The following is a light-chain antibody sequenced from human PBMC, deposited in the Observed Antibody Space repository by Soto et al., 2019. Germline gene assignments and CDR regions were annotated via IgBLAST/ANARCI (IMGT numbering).Light chain of an antibody. CDR1: QPTSPNY. J-gene: IGKJ4*01. CDR3: QQYASSPT. V-gene: IGKV3-20*01. CDR2: GES. Sequence: EIELTQSPGTLSLSPGEIATLSGRLSQPTSPNYVAWYQQRPGLAPRLLVYGESKRAAGIPARFRGSGSGSEFTLTISSLEPEDLAVYYCQQYASSPTFGRGTKVDIK.